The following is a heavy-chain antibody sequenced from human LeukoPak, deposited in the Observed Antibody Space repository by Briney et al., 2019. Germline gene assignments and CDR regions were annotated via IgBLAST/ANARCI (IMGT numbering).Heavy chain of an antibody. CDR1: GGTFSSYA. CDR2: IIPIFDTS. V-gene: IGHV1-69*06. D-gene: IGHD3-3*01. Sequence: ASVKVSCKASGGTFSSYAISWVRQAPGQGLEWMGDIIPIFDTSNYAQKFQGRVTITADKSTSTAYMELSSLRSEDTAVYYCARAPLSGYDFWSGYFSVGYYYYMDVWGKGTTVTVSS. J-gene: IGHJ6*03. CDR3: ARAPLSGYDFWSGYFSVGYYYYMDV.